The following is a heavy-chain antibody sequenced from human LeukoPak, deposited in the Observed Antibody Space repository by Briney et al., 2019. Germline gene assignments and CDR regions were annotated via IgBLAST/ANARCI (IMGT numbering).Heavy chain of an antibody. Sequence: SETLSLTCTVSGGSISTYYSSWIRHPPGKGLEWIGYIYYIGITTYNPSLKSRVTISVDTSKNQFSLKLRSVTAADTAVCYCARLETSFDTWGEGTLVTVSS. J-gene: IGHJ5*02. CDR3: ARLETSFDT. V-gene: IGHV4-59*08. CDR2: IYYIGIT. CDR1: GGSISTYY.